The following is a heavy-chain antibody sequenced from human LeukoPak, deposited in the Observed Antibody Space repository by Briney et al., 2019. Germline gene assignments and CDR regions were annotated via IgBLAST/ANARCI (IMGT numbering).Heavy chain of an antibody. J-gene: IGHJ4*02. D-gene: IGHD3-10*01. CDR2: MNPNNDNT. CDR1: GYTFKNFE. Sequence: ASVKVSCKASGYTFKNFEINWVRQATGQGLEWMGRMNPNNDNTNYEQKFQGRVTMTSDTYTSTVYMELSSLIYEDTAVYFCARQRTFRGLDNWGQGTLVTVSS. CDR3: ARQRTFRGLDN. V-gene: IGHV1-8*01.